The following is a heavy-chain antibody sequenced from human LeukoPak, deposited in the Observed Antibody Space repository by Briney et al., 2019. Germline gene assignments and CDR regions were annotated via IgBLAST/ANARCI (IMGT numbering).Heavy chain of an antibody. Sequence: PGGSLRLSCAASGFTFGNYNMNWVRQAPGKELEWISYISHSRDTIYYADSVKGRFTISRDNARSSLYLQMHSLRDEDTAVYYCARDVGVMAATRWCFDLWGRGTLITVSS. CDR1: GFTFGNYN. D-gene: IGHD2-8*02. V-gene: IGHV3-48*02. CDR3: ARDVGVMAATRWCFDL. J-gene: IGHJ2*01. CDR2: ISHSRDTI.